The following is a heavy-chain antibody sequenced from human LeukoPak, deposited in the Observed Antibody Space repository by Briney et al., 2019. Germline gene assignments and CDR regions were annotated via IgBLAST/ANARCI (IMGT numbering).Heavy chain of an antibody. CDR2: IYYSGST. CDR3: AREGVTGIEMAIDY. CDR1: GGSISSYY. V-gene: IGHV4-59*01. D-gene: IGHD5-24*01. J-gene: IGHJ4*02. Sequence: KASETLSLTCTVSGGSISSYYWSWIRQPLGKGLEWIGYIYYSGSTNYNRSLKSRVTISVDTSKNQFSLKLSSVTAADTAVYYCAREGVTGIEMAIDYWGQGTLVTVSS.